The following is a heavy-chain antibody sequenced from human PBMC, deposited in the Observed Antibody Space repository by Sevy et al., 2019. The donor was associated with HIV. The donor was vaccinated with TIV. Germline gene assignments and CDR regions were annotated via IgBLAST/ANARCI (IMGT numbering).Heavy chain of an antibody. D-gene: IGHD2-21*02. J-gene: IGHJ4*02. V-gene: IGHV1-18*01. CDR2: ISGFNGNK. CDR3: ARERGKYGDSGFDY. CDR1: GYAFSNYG. Sequence: ASVKVSCKTSGYAFSNYGIVWVRQAPGQGLEWLGWISGFNGNKYYAEKFQDRVSMTIDTATDTFYMDLRSLTSDDTGVYYCARERGKYGDSGFDYWGQGTLVTVSS.